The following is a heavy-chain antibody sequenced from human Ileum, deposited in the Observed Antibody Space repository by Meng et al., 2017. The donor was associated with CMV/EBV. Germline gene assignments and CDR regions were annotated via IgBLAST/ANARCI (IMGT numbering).Heavy chain of an antibody. D-gene: IGHD3-16*01. Sequence: GGSLRLSCAASGFTFSNAWMRWVRQAPGKGPEWVANIKTDGSDKYYVDSVKGRFTISRDNAKNSLYLQMNSLRDEDTAVYYCARDPITFLGWDVWGRGTTVTVSS. CDR1: GFTFSNAW. CDR2: IKTDGSDK. CDR3: ARDPITFLGWDV. J-gene: IGHJ6*02. V-gene: IGHV3-7*01.